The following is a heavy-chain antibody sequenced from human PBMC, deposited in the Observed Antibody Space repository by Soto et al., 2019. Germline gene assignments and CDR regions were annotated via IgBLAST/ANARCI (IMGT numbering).Heavy chain of an antibody. V-gene: IGHV1-18*04. CDR3: AREGEDIVLMVYAIGVYYGMDV. J-gene: IGHJ6*02. CDR2: ISAYNGNT. D-gene: IGHD2-8*01. Sequence: ASVKVSCKASGYTFTGYYMHWVRQAPGQGLEWMGWISAYNGNTNYAQKLQGRVTMTTDTSTSTAYMELRSLRSDDTAVYYCAREGEDIVLMVYAIGVYYGMDVWGQGTTVTVSS. CDR1: GYTFTGYY.